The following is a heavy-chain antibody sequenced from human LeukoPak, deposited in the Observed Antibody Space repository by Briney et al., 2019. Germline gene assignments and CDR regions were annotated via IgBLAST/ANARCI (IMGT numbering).Heavy chain of an antibody. V-gene: IGHV3-30*03. D-gene: IGHD5-18*01. CDR2: ISYDGSNK. CDR1: GFTFSSYG. CDR3: ARRKERSYGSVDY. Sequence: PGGSLRLSWAASGFTFSSYGMHWVRQAPGKGLEWVAVISYDGSNKYYADSVKGRFTISRDNSKNTLYLQMNSLRAEDTAVYYCARRKERSYGSVDYWGQGTLVTVSS. J-gene: IGHJ4*02.